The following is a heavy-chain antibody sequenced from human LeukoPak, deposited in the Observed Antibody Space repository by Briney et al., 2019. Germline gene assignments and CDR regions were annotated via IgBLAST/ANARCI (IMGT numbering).Heavy chain of an antibody. D-gene: IGHD3-10*02. CDR3: AELGITMIGGV. CDR2: ISYDGSNK. Sequence: GGSLRLSCAASGFTFSSYAMHWVRQAPGKGLEWVAVISYDGSNKYYADSVKGRFTISRDNSKNTLYLQMNSLGAEDTAVYYCAELGITMIGGVWGKGTTVTNSS. V-gene: IGHV3-30*04. J-gene: IGHJ6*04. CDR1: GFTFSSYA.